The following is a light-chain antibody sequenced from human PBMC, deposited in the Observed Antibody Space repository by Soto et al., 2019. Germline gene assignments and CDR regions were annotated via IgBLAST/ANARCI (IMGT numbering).Light chain of an antibody. J-gene: IGKJ5*01. CDR2: EAS. Sequence: EIVLTQSPATLSLSPGERATLSCRASQSVGNNLAWYQQKPGQAPGLLIYEASTRATGIPARFSGSGSGTDFTLTISSLEPEDFAVYYCQQYNNWPFTFGQGTRLE. CDR1: QSVGNN. CDR3: QQYNNWPFT. V-gene: IGKV3-11*01.